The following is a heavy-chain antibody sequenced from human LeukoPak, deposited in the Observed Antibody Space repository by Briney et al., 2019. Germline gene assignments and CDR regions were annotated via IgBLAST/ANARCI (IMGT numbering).Heavy chain of an antibody. CDR1: GGSISSGDYY. CDR3: ARDLQDSNPGVWFDP. Sequence: PSETLSLTCTVSGGSISSGDYYWSWIRQPPGKGLEWIGYIYYSGSTYYNPSLKSRVTMSVDTSKNQFSLKLSSVTAADTAVYYCARDLQDSNPGVWFDPWGQGTLVTVSS. J-gene: IGHJ5*02. CDR2: IYYSGST. V-gene: IGHV4-30-4*01. D-gene: IGHD1-14*01.